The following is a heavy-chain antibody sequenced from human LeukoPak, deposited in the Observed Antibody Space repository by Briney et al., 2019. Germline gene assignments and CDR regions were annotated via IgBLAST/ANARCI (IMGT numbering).Heavy chain of an antibody. D-gene: IGHD1-26*01. Sequence: SETLSLTCAVYGGTFSGYYWSWIRQPPGEGLEWIGEINHSGSTNYNPSLKSRVTISVDTSKNQFSLKLSSVTAADTAVYYCARGPVQRSGSYYFDYWGQGTLVTVSS. J-gene: IGHJ4*02. V-gene: IGHV4-34*01. CDR1: GGTFSGYY. CDR2: INHSGST. CDR3: ARGPVQRSGSYYFDY.